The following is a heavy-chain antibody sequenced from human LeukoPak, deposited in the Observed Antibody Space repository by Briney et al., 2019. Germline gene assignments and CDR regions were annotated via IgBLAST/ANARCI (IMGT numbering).Heavy chain of an antibody. V-gene: IGHV5-51*01. CDR1: GYNFISNW. CDR2: IYPHDSET. Sequence: GESLKISCQGSGYNFISNWIGWVRQTPGKGLEFLGIIYPHDSETIYSPSFQGQVTVSADKSISTAYLQWNSLKASDTAMYYCARVDRRGYSDYTAILPDYWGQGNLVTVSS. J-gene: IGHJ4*02. CDR3: ARVDRRGYSDYTAILPDY. D-gene: IGHD5-12*01.